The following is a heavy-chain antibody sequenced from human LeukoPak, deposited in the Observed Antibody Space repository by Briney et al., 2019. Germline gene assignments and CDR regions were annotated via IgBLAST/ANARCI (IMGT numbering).Heavy chain of an antibody. D-gene: IGHD2-15*01. CDR2: ISSSGSTI. V-gene: IGHV3-48*03. CDR1: GFTFSSYE. J-gene: IGHJ4*02. Sequence: GGSLRLSCAASGFTFSSYEMNWVRQAPGKGLEWVSYISSSGSTIYYADSVKGRFTISRDNAKNSLYLQMNSLRAEDTALYYCARDSAEYCSGGSCSSFDYWGQGTLVTVSS. CDR3: ARDSAEYCSGGSCSSFDY.